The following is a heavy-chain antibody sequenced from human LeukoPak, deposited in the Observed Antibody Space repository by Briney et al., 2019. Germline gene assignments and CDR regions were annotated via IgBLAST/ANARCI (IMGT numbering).Heavy chain of an antibody. CDR3: AKSKVVAASMGRFDY. D-gene: IGHD2-15*01. CDR1: GFTFNTYA. Sequence: TGGSLRLSCAASGFTFNTYAMNWVRQAPGKGLEWVSAISGSDGSTYYADSVKGRFTISRDNSKNTLYLQMNSLRAEDTAVYYCAKSKVVAASMGRFDYWGQGTLVTVSS. J-gene: IGHJ4*02. CDR2: ISGSDGST. V-gene: IGHV3-23*01.